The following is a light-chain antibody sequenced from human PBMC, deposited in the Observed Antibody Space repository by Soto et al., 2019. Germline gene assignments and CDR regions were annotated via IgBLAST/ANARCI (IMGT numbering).Light chain of an antibody. J-gene: IGKJ3*01. CDR2: GVS. CDR3: QQYGSSPPFT. Sequence: IVMTQSPATLSVSPWERDTLYCRASQSVSSNLAWYQQKPGQAPRLLIYGVSNRATGIPDRFSGSGSGTDFTLTISRLEPEDFAVYYCQQYGSSPPFTFGPGTKVDI. V-gene: IGKV3-20*01. CDR1: QSVSSN.